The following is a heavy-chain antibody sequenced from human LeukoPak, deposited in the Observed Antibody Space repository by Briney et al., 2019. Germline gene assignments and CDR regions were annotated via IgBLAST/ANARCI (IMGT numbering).Heavy chain of an antibody. V-gene: IGHV2-26*01. J-gene: IGHJ4*02. CDR2: IFSNDEK. Sequence: ECGPVLVKPTETRTLTCTVSGFSVSNARRGVSWIRQPPGKALEWLARIFSNDEKSYSTSLKSRRTISKDTSRSQMVLTMTNMDPVDTATYYSARIERWFGDFPTDYWGQGTLVTVSS. D-gene: IGHD3-10*01. CDR1: GFSVSNARRG. CDR3: ARIERWFGDFPTDY.